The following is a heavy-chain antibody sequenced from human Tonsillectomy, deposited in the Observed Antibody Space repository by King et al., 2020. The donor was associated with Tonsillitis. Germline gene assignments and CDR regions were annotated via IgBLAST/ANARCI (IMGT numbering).Heavy chain of an antibody. CDR3: ARVVGNFDYFDY. CDR2: INSDGSST. J-gene: IGHJ4*02. D-gene: IGHD4-23*01. V-gene: IGHV3-74*02. CDR1: GFTFSSYW. Sequence: GQLVQSGGGLVQPGGSLRLSCAASGFTFSSYWMHWVRQAPGKGLVWVSRINSDGSSTSYADSVKGRFTISRDNAKNTLYLQMNSLRAEDTAVYYCARVVGNFDYFDYWGQGTLATVSS.